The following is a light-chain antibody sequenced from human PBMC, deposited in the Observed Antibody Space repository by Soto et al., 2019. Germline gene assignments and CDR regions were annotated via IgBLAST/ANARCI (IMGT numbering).Light chain of an antibody. CDR2: AAS. CDR3: QQSYSTPRT. Sequence: DIQMTQSPSSLSASVGDRVTITCRASQSISSYLNGYQQQTGKAAKLLIYAASSLQSGVPSRFSGSGSGTDFTLTISSLQPEDFATYYCQQSYSTPRTFGQGTKVEIK. V-gene: IGKV1-39*01. J-gene: IGKJ1*01. CDR1: QSISSY.